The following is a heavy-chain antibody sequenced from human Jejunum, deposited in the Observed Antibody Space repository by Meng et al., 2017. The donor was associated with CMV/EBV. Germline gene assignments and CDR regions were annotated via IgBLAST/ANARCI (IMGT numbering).Heavy chain of an antibody. Sequence: CAASVFTFSTYTMNWVRQATGKGLEWVSTIGVAGDTYYVGSVKGRFTISRETAKNSLYLQMNSLRAGDTAVYYCSRVHPYYFGMDVWGQGTTVTVSS. CDR2: IGVAGDT. V-gene: IGHV3-13*01. CDR3: SRVHPYYFGMDV. J-gene: IGHJ6*02. CDR1: VFTFSTYT.